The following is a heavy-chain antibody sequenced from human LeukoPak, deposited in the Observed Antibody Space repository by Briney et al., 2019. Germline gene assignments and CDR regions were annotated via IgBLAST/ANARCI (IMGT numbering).Heavy chain of an antibody. J-gene: IGHJ4*02. D-gene: IGHD6-13*01. CDR3: ARVPGIAAAGYFDY. CDR1: GYTFTSYG. V-gene: IGHV1-18*01. CDR2: ISAYNGNT. Sequence: ASVNVSCKASGYTFTSYGISWVRQAPGQGLEWMGWISAYNGNTNYAQKLQGRVTMTTDTSTSTAYMELRSLRSDDTAVYYCARVPGIAAAGYFDYWGQGTLVTVSS.